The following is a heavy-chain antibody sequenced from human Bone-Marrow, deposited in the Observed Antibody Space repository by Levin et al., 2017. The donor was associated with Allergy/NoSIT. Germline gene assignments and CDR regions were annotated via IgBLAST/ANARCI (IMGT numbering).Heavy chain of an antibody. D-gene: IGHD6-13*01. CDR1: GFTFSSYA. Sequence: QTGGSLRLSCAASGFTFSSYAMSWVRQAPGKGLEWVSAISGSGGSTYYADSVKGRFTISRDNSKNTLYLQMNSLRAEDTAVYYCAKRVAAGRQPRGGYYYYYYGMDVWGQGTTVTVSS. CDR2: ISGSGGST. V-gene: IGHV3-23*01. J-gene: IGHJ6*02. CDR3: AKRVAAGRQPRGGYYYYYYGMDV.